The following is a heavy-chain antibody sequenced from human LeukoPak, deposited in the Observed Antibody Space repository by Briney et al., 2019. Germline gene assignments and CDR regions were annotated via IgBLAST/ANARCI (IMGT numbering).Heavy chain of an antibody. CDR3: ARATSRGYSGYEGNWFDP. Sequence: ASVKVSCKASGGTFSSYTISWVRQAPGQGLEWMGKIIPILGIANYAQRFQGRVTITADKSTSTAYMELSSLRSEDTAVYYCARATSRGYSGYEGNWFDPWGQGTLVTVSS. D-gene: IGHD5-12*01. CDR2: IIPILGIA. V-gene: IGHV1-69*02. CDR1: GGTFSSYT. J-gene: IGHJ5*02.